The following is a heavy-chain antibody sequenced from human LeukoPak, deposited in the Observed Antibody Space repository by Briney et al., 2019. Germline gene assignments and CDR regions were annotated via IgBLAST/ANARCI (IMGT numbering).Heavy chain of an antibody. D-gene: IGHD4-23*01. Sequence: AGGSLRLSCAASRFTFNNFGMHWVRQAPGKGLEWVSFIGYEGVHKYYADSVKGRFTSSKDNSKATLYLQMNSLRPEDTAVYYCAKDLHGGYSSDYWGQGTLVTVFS. V-gene: IGHV3-30*02. J-gene: IGHJ4*02. CDR3: AKDLHGGYSSDY. CDR1: RFTFNNFG. CDR2: IGYEGVHK.